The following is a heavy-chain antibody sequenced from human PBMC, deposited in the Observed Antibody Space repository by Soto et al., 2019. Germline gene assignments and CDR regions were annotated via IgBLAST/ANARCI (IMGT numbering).Heavy chain of an antibody. CDR3: TTDRGYLTFDY. D-gene: IGHD3-22*01. J-gene: IGHJ4*02. CDR1: GFSISNYV. V-gene: IGHV3-23*01. Sequence: PGGSLRLSCEASGFSISNYVMSWVRQAPGKGLEWISMIRGSGDTTYYADSVEGRFTVSRDNVKNSLYLQMNSLRAEDTAMYYCTTDRGYLTFDYWGPGTLVPVSS. CDR2: IRGSGDTT.